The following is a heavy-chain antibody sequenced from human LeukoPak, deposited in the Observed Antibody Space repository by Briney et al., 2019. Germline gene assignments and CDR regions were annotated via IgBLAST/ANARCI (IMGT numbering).Heavy chain of an antibody. D-gene: IGHD1-26*01. CDR3: TRGGYSGYFFSGDY. CDR2: INWNGDSR. J-gene: IGHJ4*02. CDR1: GFKFDDYG. Sequence: PGGSLRLSCTASGFKFDDYGMTWVRQAPGKGLEWVSDINWNGDSRGYAHSVRGRFTIYRDNSKNSLYLQMNSLRVEDTAVYYCTRGGYSGYFFSGDYWGQGSLVAVSS. V-gene: IGHV3-20*04.